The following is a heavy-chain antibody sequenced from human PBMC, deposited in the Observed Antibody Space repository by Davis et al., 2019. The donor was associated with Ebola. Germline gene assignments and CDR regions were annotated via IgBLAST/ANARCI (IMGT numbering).Heavy chain of an antibody. D-gene: IGHD2-8*02. CDR2: ISSSSSYI. CDR1: GFTFSSYS. J-gene: IGHJ6*02. V-gene: IGHV3-21*01. Sequence: GESLKISCAASGFTFSSYSMNWVRQAPGKGLEWVSSISSSSSYIYYADSVKGRSTISRDNAKNSLYLQMNSLRAEDTAVYYCAREGYCTGGVCPLYYYGMDVWGQGTTVTVSS. CDR3: AREGYCTGGVCPLYYYGMDV.